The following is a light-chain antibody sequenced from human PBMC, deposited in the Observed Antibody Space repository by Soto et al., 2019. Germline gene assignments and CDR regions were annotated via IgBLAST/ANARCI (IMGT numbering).Light chain of an antibody. V-gene: IGKV3-11*01. CDR3: QQRYNWPLT. Sequence: EIVLTQSPATLSLSPGERATLSRRASQSVSSSLAWYQQKPGQAPRLLIYGASNGAAGIPARFSGTGSGTDFTLTISSLEPDDFAVYYCQQRYNWPLTFGGGTKVEIK. J-gene: IGKJ4*01. CDR1: QSVSSS. CDR2: GAS.